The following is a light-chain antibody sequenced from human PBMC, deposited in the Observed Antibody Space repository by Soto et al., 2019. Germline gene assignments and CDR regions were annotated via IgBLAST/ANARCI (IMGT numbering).Light chain of an antibody. CDR3: SSYTSSSTYV. CDR1: SSDVGGYIY. V-gene: IGLV2-14*01. J-gene: IGLJ1*01. Sequence: QSALTQPASVSGSPGQSITISCTGTSSDVGGYIYVSWYQQHPGKAPKLMIYEVSSRPSGVSNRFSGSTSGNTASLTISGLQAEDEADYYCSSYTSSSTYVFGTGTKVTVL. CDR2: EVS.